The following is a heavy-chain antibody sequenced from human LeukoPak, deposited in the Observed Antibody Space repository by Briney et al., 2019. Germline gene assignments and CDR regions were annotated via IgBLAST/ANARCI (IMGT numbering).Heavy chain of an antibody. CDR1: GGSISSSSYY. V-gene: IGHV4-39*01. Sequence: SETLSLTSTVSGGSISSSSYYWGWLRQPPGKGLEWIGSIYYSGSTYYNPSLKSRVTISVDTSKNQFSLKLSSVAAADTAVYYCARHPTGGYYYDSSGLGSNWFDPWGQGTLVTVSS. D-gene: IGHD3-22*01. J-gene: IGHJ5*02. CDR2: IYYSGST. CDR3: ARHPTGGYYYDSSGLGSNWFDP.